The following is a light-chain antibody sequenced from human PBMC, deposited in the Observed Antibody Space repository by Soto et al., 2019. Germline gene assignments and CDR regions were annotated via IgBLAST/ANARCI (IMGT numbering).Light chain of an antibody. CDR3: QQYGNSPIT. Sequence: EMVMTQSPAILSVSPGESATLSCRASQSVNSNYLGWYQQKPGQAPRLLIYGTSSRATGIPDRFSGSGSGTDFTLTISRLEPEDFAVYYCQQYGNSPITFGQGTRLEIK. J-gene: IGKJ5*01. CDR2: GTS. V-gene: IGKV3-20*01. CDR1: QSVNSNY.